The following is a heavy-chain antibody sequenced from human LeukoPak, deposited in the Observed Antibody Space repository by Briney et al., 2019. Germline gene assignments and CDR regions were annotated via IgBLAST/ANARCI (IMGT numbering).Heavy chain of an antibody. CDR2: MNPNSGNT. Sequence: GASVKVSCKASRDTFTSYDINWVRQATGQGLEWMGWMNPNSGNTGYAQKFQGRVTMTEDTSTDTAYMELSSLRSEDTAVYYCATSYDSSGPVDYWGQGTLVTVSS. J-gene: IGHJ4*02. CDR3: ATSYDSSGPVDY. D-gene: IGHD3-22*01. V-gene: IGHV1-8*01. CDR1: RDTFTSYD.